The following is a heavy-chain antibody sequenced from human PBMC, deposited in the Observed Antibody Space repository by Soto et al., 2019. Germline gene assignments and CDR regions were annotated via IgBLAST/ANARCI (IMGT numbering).Heavy chain of an antibody. CDR3: AAYYYSRGYRFDY. D-gene: IGHD3-22*01. J-gene: IGHJ4*02. V-gene: IGHV4-4*02. CDR2: IYHSGST. Sequence: QVQLQESGPGLVKPSGTLSLTCAVSGGSISSSNWWSWVRQSPEKGLEWIGEIYHSGSTNYNPSLKRRVTISVDKANQQFSPKLSSVTAADTAVYYCAAYYYSRGYRFDYWGQGTLVTVSS. CDR1: GGSISSSNW.